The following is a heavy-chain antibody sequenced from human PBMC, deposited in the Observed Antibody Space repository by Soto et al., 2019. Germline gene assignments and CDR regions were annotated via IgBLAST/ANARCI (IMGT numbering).Heavy chain of an antibody. CDR1: GFMFSGYA. CDR2: IKPDGSAT. CDR3: FGGNGGPQ. Sequence: GGSLRLSCVGSGFMFSGYAMHWVRQAPGKGLEWVANIKPDGSATNYVDSVKGRFTISRDNVRNSVSLQMNSLRVEDTAVYFCFGGNGGPQWGQGTLVTVSS. V-gene: IGHV3-7*03. D-gene: IGHD3-16*01. J-gene: IGHJ4*02.